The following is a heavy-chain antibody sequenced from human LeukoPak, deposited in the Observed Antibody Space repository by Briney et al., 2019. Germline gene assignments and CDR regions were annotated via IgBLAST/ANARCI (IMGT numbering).Heavy chain of an antibody. Sequence: GGSLRLSCAASGFTLSSYAMAWVRQAPGKGLEWVSSISGGGDATPYAESVKGRFTISRDNSKNTLYLQMNSLRAEDTAVYYCGGCSGGSCYFRSNYGMDVWGQGTTVTVSS. CDR2: ISGGGDAT. J-gene: IGHJ6*02. CDR1: GFTLSSYA. CDR3: GGCSGGSCYFRSNYGMDV. V-gene: IGHV3-23*01. D-gene: IGHD2-15*01.